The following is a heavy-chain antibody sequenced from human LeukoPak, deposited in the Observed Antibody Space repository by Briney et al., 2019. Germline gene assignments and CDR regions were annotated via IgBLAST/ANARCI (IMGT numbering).Heavy chain of an antibody. J-gene: IGHJ6*03. D-gene: IGHD1-1*01. CDR2: IYGGGTT. V-gene: IGHV3-66*01. CDR3: ARVAYNWNSFYYYYMDV. CDR1: GFTVSSNY. Sequence: GGSLRLSCAASGFTVSSNYMSWVRHAPGKGLEWVSVIYGGGTTYYADSVKGRFTISRDNSKNTLYLQMNSLRAEDTAVYYCARVAYNWNSFYYYYMDVWGKGTTVTISS.